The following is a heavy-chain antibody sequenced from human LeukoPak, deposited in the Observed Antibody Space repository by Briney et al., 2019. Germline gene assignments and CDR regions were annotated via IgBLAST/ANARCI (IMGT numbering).Heavy chain of an antibody. CDR2: IYHSGPT. Sequence: PSETLSLTCSVSGDSIRNANYLWAWIRQTPEKGLEWIGTIYHSGPTYYPPSLRSRLTVSVDTSKNQFSLRLDSMTAADTGVYYCARHIPLQWPFDHWGPGTVVTVSS. J-gene: IGHJ4*02. CDR3: ARHIPLQWPFDH. D-gene: IGHD6-19*01. CDR1: GDSIRNANYL. V-gene: IGHV4-39*01.